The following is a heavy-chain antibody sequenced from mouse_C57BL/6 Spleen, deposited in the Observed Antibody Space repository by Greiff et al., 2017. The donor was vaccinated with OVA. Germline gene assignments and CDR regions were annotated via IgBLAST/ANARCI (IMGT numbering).Heavy chain of an antibody. CDR1: GYTFTSYW. V-gene: IGHV1-74*01. Sequence: QVQLQQPGAELVKPGASVKVSCKASGYTFTSYWMHWVKQRPGQGLEWIGRIHPSDSDTNYNQQFKGKGTLTVDKSYSTAYMQLSSLTSEDSAVYYCAINPDGYYWFAYWGQGTLVTVSA. CDR3: AINPDGYYWFAY. CDR2: IHPSDSDT. D-gene: IGHD2-3*01. J-gene: IGHJ3*01.